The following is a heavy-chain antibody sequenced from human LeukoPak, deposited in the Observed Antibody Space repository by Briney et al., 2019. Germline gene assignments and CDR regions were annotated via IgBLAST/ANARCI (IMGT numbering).Heavy chain of an antibody. Sequence: GGSLRLSCAASGFTFSNYWMFWVRQVPGKGLVSVSRINTDGTSTIYADSVKGRFTISRDNAKNSLYLQMNSLRVEDTAVYFCTVDTDYFKGLGFPRPALNDYWGQGTLVTVSS. V-gene: IGHV3-74*01. CDR1: GFTFSNYW. D-gene: IGHD2/OR15-2a*01. CDR2: INTDGTST. CDR3: TVDTDYFKGLGFPRPALNDY. J-gene: IGHJ4*02.